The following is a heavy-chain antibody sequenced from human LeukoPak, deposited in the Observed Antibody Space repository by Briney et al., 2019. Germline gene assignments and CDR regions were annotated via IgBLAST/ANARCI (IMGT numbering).Heavy chain of an antibody. CDR1: GYTFTSYY. J-gene: IGHJ5*01. V-gene: IGHV1-46*01. CDR3: ARAGGGSLLRNWFDF. CDR2: INPSGGST. Sequence: ASVKVSCKASGYTFTSYYMHWVRQAPGQGLEWMGIINPSGGSTSYAQKFQGRVTMTRDMSTSTVYMELSSLRSEDTAVYYCARAGGGSLLRNWFDFWGQGTLVTVSS. D-gene: IGHD1-1*01.